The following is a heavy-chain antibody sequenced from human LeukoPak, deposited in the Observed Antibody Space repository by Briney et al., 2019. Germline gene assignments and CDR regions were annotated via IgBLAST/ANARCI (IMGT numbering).Heavy chain of an antibody. CDR3: ARDGEGYYGSGSYAFDP. CDR2: ISSSGSTI. V-gene: IGHV3-48*03. J-gene: IGHJ5*02. D-gene: IGHD3-10*01. CDR1: GFTFSSYE. Sequence: PGGSLRLSCAASGFTFSSYEMNWVRQAPGKGLEWVSYISSSGSTIYYADSVKGRFTISRDNAKNSLYLQMNSLRAEDTAVYYCARDGEGYYGSGSYAFDPWGQGTLVTVSS.